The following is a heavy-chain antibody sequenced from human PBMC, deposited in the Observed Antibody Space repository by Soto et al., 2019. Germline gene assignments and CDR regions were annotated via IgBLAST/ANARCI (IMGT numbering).Heavy chain of an antibody. Sequence: SQASSLTCTGSGGSMRSSSNYLGWLPPRPGKGLQWIGRIYYSGTTYYNPSLKSRLTISVDTSKNQFSLKLSSVTAADTAVYYCAGLEYSRSHEYYYYGMEVWGQATTVT. J-gene: IGHJ6*02. V-gene: IGHV4-39*05. CDR3: AGLEYSRSHEYYYYGMEV. D-gene: IGHD6-6*01. CDR1: GGSMRSSSNY. CDR2: IYYSGTT.